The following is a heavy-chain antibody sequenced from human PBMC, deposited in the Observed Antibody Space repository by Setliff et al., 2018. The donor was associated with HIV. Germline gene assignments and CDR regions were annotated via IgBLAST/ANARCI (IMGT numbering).Heavy chain of an antibody. J-gene: IGHJ3*02. CDR1: GFTFSSYS. CDR2: ISSSSSYI. CDR3: ARDRASGYDGVDAFDI. V-gene: IGHV3-21*01. Sequence: PGGSLRLSCAASGFTFSSYSMNWVRQAPGKGLEWVSSISSSSSYIYYADSVKGRFTISRDNAKNSLYLQMNSLRAEDTAVYYCARDRASGYDGVDAFDIWGQGTMVTVSS. D-gene: IGHD5-12*01.